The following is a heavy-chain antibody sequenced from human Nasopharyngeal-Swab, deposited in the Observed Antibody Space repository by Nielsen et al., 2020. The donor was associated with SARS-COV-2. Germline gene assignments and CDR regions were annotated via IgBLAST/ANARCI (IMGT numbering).Heavy chain of an antibody. Sequence: GGSLRLSCAASGFTFDDSAMHWVRQAPGKGLEWVSGISWNSGSIGYADSVKGRFTISRDNAKNSLYLQMNSLRAEDTALYYCAKANYDYVWGSYSDYWGQGTLVTVSS. CDR2: ISWNSGSI. CDR3: AKANYDYVWGSYSDY. CDR1: GFTFDDSA. V-gene: IGHV3-9*01. D-gene: IGHD3-16*01. J-gene: IGHJ4*02.